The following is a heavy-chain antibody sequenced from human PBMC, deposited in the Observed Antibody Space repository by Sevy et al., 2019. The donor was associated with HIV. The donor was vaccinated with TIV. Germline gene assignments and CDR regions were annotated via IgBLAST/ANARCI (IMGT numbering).Heavy chain of an antibody. J-gene: IGHJ4*02. CDR2: ISSSGSTI. CDR3: ARDWREMATISH. CDR1: GFTFSDYY. Sequence: GGSLRLSCAASGFTFSDYYMSWIRQAPGKGLEWVSYISSSGSTIYYADSVKGRFTISRDIAKNSLYLQMNSLRAEDTAVYYCARDWREMATISHWGQGTLVTVSS. V-gene: IGHV3-11*01. D-gene: IGHD5-12*01.